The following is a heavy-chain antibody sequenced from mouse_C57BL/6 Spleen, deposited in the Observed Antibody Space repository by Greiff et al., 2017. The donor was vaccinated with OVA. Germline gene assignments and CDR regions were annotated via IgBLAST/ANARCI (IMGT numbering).Heavy chain of an antibody. V-gene: IGHV1-5*01. CDR1: GYTFTSYW. J-gene: IGHJ2*01. Sequence: VQLQQSGTVLARPGASVKMSCKTSGYTFTSYWMHWVKQRPGQGLEWIGAIYPGNSDTSYNQKFKGKAKLTAVTSASTAYMELSSLTNDDSAVYYCTSLYDGSLDYWGQGTTLTVSS. CDR3: TSLYDGSLDY. CDR2: IYPGNSDT. D-gene: IGHD2-3*01.